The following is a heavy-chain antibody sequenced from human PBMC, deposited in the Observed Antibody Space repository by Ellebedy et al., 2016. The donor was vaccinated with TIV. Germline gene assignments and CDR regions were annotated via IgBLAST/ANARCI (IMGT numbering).Heavy chain of an antibody. CDR1: GVSFSGSY. V-gene: IGHV4-34*01. CDR3: ARGLGGGEYFDF. Sequence: MPSETLSLTCAVYGVSFSGSYWSWIRRPPGKGLEWIGYINHSVGTNSNPSLKSRVTISLDTSKNQFSLKLTSVSAAETADYFCARGLGGGEYFDFWGQGTPVTVSS. D-gene: IGHD2/OR15-2a*01. J-gene: IGHJ4*02. CDR2: INHSVGT.